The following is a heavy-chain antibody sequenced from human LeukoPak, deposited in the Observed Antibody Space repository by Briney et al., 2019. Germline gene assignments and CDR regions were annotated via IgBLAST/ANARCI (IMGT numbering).Heavy chain of an antibody. J-gene: IGHJ4*02. CDR1: GFTFGDYL. CDR2: ISGGTT. Sequence: PGRSLRLSCTASGFTFGDYLMSWFRQAPGKGPEWIGFISGGTTEYAASVKGRFTISRDDSTSIAYLQMNSLTTEDTAVYYCARGSGWLSVYWGQGTLVPVSS. D-gene: IGHD6-19*01. V-gene: IGHV3-49*03. CDR3: ARGSGWLSVY.